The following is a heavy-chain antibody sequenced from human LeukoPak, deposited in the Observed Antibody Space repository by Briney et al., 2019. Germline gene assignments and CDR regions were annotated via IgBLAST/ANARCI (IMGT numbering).Heavy chain of an antibody. CDR3: ARYHTWGVALLDY. J-gene: IGHJ4*02. D-gene: IGHD3-10*01. V-gene: IGHV1-69*13. Sequence: VKVSCKASGCTFSSYAISWVRQARGQGLEWMGGIIPIFGTANNAQKFQGRVTITADESTITAYMELSSLRSEDTAVYYCARYHTWGVALLDYWGRGTLVTVSS. CDR1: GCTFSSYA. CDR2: IIPIFGTA.